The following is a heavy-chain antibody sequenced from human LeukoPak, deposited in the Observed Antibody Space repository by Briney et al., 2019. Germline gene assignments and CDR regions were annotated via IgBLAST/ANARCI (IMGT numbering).Heavy chain of an antibody. V-gene: IGHV4-39*01. CDR3: TRGALQGQYFYHFYGMDV. Sequence: PSETLSLTCTVSGGSIGSSSYYWGWIRQPPGKGLEWIGTIFYSGSTYYNPSLKSRVTISVDTSKNQFSLKLGSLTAADTAVYYCTRGALQGQYFYHFYGMDVWGQGTTVTVSS. D-gene: IGHD4-11*01. J-gene: IGHJ6*02. CDR2: IFYSGST. CDR1: GGSIGSSSYY.